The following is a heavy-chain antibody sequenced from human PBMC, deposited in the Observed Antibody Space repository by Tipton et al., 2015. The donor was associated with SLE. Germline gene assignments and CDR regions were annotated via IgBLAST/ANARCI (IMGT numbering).Heavy chain of an antibody. CDR1: GFTFRSYA. CDR3: AKHPPGWELLDY. V-gene: IGHV3-23*01. Sequence: SLRLSCAASGFTFRSYAMSWVRQAPGKGLEWVSAISGCGGSTYYADSVKGRFTISRDHSKKTLYLQMNSLRAEDTAVYYCAKHPPGWELLDYWGQGKLVTVSS. J-gene: IGHJ4*02. D-gene: IGHD1-26*01. CDR2: ISGCGGST.